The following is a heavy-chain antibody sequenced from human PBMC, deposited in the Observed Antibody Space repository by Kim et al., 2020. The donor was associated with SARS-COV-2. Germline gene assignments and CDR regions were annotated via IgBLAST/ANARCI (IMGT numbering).Heavy chain of an antibody. D-gene: IGHD3-10*01. CDR3: ARLDYYGSGSRTAFDY. V-gene: IGHV4-39*01. Sequence: PSLKSRVTISVDTSNNQFSLKLSSVTAADTAVYYCARLDYYGSGSRTAFDYWGQGTLVTVSS. J-gene: IGHJ4*02.